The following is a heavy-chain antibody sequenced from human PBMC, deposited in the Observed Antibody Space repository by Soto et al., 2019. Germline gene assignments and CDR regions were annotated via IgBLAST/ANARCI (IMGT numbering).Heavy chain of an antibody. Sequence: QVQLVESGGGVVQPGRSLRLSCAASGFTFSSYAMHWVGQAPGKRLEWVAVISYDGSNKYYADSVKGRFTISRDNSKNTLYLQMNSLRAEDTAMYYCARVPSSSGRAHFDYWGQGTLVTVSS. CDR2: ISYDGSNK. V-gene: IGHV3-30-3*01. CDR1: GFTFSSYA. D-gene: IGHD2-15*01. CDR3: ARVPSSSGRAHFDY. J-gene: IGHJ4*02.